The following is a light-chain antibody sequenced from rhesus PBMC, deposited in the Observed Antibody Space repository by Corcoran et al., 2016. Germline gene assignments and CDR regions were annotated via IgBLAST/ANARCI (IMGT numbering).Light chain of an antibody. Sequence: DIQMTQSPSSLAASVGDTVTITCRASQGISRYLNWFQQKPGKAPKLLIYAATTLQSGVPSRLSGSGSGTDFTLTICSLQPEDFATYYCTQYKSYPYSFGQGTKVGIK. CDR3: TQYKSYPYS. CDR2: AAT. V-gene: IGKV1-28*02. CDR1: QGISRY. J-gene: IGKJ2*01.